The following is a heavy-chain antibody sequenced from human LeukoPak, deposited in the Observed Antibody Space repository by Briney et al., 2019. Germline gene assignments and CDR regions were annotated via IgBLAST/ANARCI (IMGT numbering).Heavy chain of an antibody. D-gene: IGHD3-10*01. Sequence: PGGSLRLSCAASGFTFSIYWMSWVRQAPGKGLEWVANINQDGSEKNYADSAKGRFTISRGNARNSLYLQMNSLRAEDTALYYCASSYYHDGDYWGQGTLVTVSS. V-gene: IGHV3-7*01. J-gene: IGHJ4*02. CDR3: ASSYYHDGDY. CDR2: INQDGSEK. CDR1: GFTFSIYW.